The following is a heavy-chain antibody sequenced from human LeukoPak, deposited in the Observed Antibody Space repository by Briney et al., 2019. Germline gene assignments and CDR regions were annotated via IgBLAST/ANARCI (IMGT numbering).Heavy chain of an antibody. V-gene: IGHV5-51*01. D-gene: IGHD6-13*01. Sequence: GESLKISCKGSGYSFTSYWIGWVRQMPGKGLEWMGIIYPGDSDTRYSPSFQGQVTISADKSISTAYLQWSSLKASDTAMYYCARWVIAAAARRAAFDIWGQGTMVTVSS. J-gene: IGHJ3*02. CDR1: GYSFTSYW. CDR3: ARWVIAAAARRAAFDI. CDR2: IYPGDSDT.